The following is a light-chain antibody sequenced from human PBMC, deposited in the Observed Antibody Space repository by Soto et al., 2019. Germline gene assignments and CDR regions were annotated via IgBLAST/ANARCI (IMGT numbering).Light chain of an antibody. CDR2: DAS. CDR3: QQRSNSPIT. CDR1: QSVSSY. V-gene: IGKV3-11*01. J-gene: IGKJ5*01. Sequence: EIVLTQSPATLSLSPGEISTLSCRASQSVSSYLAWYQKKPGQAPRLLIYDASNRATGIPARLSGSGSGTDLTLTISSLENEDFAVYYCQQRSNSPITFGHGTRLEIK.